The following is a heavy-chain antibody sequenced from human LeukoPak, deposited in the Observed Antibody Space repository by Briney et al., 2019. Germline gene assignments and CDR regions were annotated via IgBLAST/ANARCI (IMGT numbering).Heavy chain of an antibody. CDR2: IKNDGSEK. D-gene: IGHD4-17*01. CDR3: ARDYADYGDYIYFDY. Sequence: PGGSLRLSCVASGFTFSRYWMSWVRQAPGKGLEWVANIKNDGSEKSYVDSVKGRFTISRDNAKNSLYLQMNSLRAEDTALYYCARDYADYGDYIYFDYWGQGTLVTVSS. V-gene: IGHV3-7*03. J-gene: IGHJ4*02. CDR1: GFTFSRYW.